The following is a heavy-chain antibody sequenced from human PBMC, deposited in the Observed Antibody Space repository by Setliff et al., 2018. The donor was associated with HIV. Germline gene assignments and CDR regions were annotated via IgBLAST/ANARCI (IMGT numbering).Heavy chain of an antibody. CDR1: GDSISSGSYY. J-gene: IGHJ4*02. D-gene: IGHD2-8*01. Sequence: LSLTCTVSGDSISSGSYYWSWIRQPAGKGLEWIGRIYTTGTTDYNPSLKTRVSMSIDTSKNQFSLNLTSVTAADTAVYCCASGPYCSNGVCRYSVWYFDFWGQGTRVTVSS. CDR2: IYTTGTT. CDR3: ASGPYCSNGVCRYSVWYFDF. V-gene: IGHV4-61*02.